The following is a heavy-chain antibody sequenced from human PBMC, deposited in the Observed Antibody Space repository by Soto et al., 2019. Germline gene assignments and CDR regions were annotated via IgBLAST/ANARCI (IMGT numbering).Heavy chain of an antibody. D-gene: IGHD1-1*01. CDR2: IYATGTT. V-gene: IGHV4-4*07. CDR1: GASVSGFY. Sequence: SETLSLTCTVSGASVSGFYWSWIRKSAGKGLEWIGRIYATGTTDYNPSLKSRVMMSVDTSKKQFSLKLRSVTAADTAVYYCVRDGTKTLRDWFDPWGQGISVTVSS. J-gene: IGHJ5*02. CDR3: VRDGTKTLRDWFDP.